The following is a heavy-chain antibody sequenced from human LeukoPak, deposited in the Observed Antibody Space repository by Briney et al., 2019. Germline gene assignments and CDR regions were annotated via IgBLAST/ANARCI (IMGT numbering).Heavy chain of an antibody. CDR2: ISAYNGNT. J-gene: IGHJ4*02. CDR1: GYTFTSYG. V-gene: IGHV1-18*01. Sequence: ASVKVSCKASGYTFTSYGISWVRQAPGQGLEWMGWISAYNGNTNYAQKLQGRVTMTTDTSTSTAYMGLRSLRSDDTAVYYCARLPSYYDSSGYYYGLDYWGQGTLVTVSS. CDR3: ARLPSYYDSSGYYYGLDY. D-gene: IGHD3-22*01.